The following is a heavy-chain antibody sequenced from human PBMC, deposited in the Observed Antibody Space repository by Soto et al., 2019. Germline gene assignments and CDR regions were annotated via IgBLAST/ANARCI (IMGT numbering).Heavy chain of an antibody. J-gene: IGHJ4*02. Sequence: GGSLRLSCAASGFTFDDYAMHWVRQAPGKGLEWVSGISWNSGSIGYADSVKGRFTISRDNAKNSLYLQMNSLRAEDTALYYCAKGRSSSWYSVSDYWGQGALVTVSS. D-gene: IGHD6-13*01. CDR3: AKGRSSSWYSVSDY. CDR2: ISWNSGSI. CDR1: GFTFDDYA. V-gene: IGHV3-9*01.